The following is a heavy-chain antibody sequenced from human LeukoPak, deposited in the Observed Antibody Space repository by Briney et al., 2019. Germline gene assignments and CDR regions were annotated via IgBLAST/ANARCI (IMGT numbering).Heavy chain of an antibody. V-gene: IGHV3-9*01. J-gene: IGHJ4*02. CDR3: AKESRDGYINY. CDR2: ISWNSGSI. Sequence: GGSLRLSCAASGFTFDDYAMHWVRQAPGKGLEWVSGISWNSGSIGYADSVKGRFTISRDNAKNSLYLQMNSLRAEDTALYYCAKESRDGYINYWGQGTLVTFSS. CDR1: GFTFDDYA. D-gene: IGHD5-24*01.